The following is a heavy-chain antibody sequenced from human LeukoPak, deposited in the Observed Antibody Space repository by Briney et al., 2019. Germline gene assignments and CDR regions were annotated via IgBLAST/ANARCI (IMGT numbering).Heavy chain of an antibody. CDR2: ISGSAGST. J-gene: IGHJ4*02. CDR1: GFTFSSCA. V-gene: IGHV3-23*01. Sequence: GGSLRLSCAASGFTFSSCAMSWVRQAPGKGLEWVSAISGSAGSTYYADPVKGRFTISRDNSKNTLYLQMNSLRAEDAALYYCAKGFSDTSGYYFDAWGQGTLVTVSS. D-gene: IGHD3-22*01. CDR3: AKGFSDTSGYYFDA.